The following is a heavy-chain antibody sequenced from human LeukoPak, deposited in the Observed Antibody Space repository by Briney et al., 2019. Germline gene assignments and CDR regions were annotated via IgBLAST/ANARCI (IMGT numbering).Heavy chain of an antibody. J-gene: IGHJ4*02. V-gene: IGHV4-39*01. CDR3: ARAYDFWSGYHFTYDY. CDR1: GGSISSSSYY. D-gene: IGHD3-3*01. CDR2: IYYSGTT. Sequence: TSSQTLSLTCTVSGGSISSSSYYWGWIRQPPGKGREWIGSIYYSGTTSYNPALRSRVTISVDTSKNQFSLKLSSVTAADTAVYYCARAYDFWSGYHFTYDYWGQGTLVTVSS.